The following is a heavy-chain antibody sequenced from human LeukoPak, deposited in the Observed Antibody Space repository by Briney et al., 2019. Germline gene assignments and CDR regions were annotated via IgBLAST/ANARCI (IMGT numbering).Heavy chain of an antibody. CDR2: FDPEDGET. V-gene: IGHV1-24*01. J-gene: IGHJ4*02. CDR3: TTGDYDFWSGYFVGEPYYFDY. CDR1: GYTLTELS. D-gene: IGHD3-3*01. Sequence: ASVKVSCKVSGYTLTELSMHWVRQAPGKGLEWMGGFDPEDGETIYAQKFQGRVTMTEDTSTDTAYMELSSLRSEDTAVYYCTTGDYDFWSGYFVGEPYYFDYWGQGTLVTVSS.